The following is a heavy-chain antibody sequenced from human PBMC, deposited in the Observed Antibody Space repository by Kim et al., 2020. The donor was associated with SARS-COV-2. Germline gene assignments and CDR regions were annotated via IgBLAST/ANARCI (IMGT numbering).Heavy chain of an antibody. D-gene: IGHD5-12*01. CDR1: GGTFSSYA. Sequence: SVKVSCKASGGTFSSYAISWVRQAPGQGLEWMGGIIPIFGTANYAQKFQGRVTITADESTSTAYMELSSLRSEDTAVYYCARLCGATAEAWYYFDYWGQGTLVTVSS. CDR3: ARLCGATAEAWYYFDY. V-gene: IGHV1-69*13. J-gene: IGHJ4*02. CDR2: IIPIFGTA.